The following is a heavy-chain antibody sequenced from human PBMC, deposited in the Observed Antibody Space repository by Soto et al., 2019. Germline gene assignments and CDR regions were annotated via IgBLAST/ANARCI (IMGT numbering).Heavy chain of an antibody. D-gene: IGHD4-17*01. CDR3: ARGGRHDYGEGWRYYYYYMDV. CDR1: GFTFSSYA. Sequence: EVQLVESGGGLVQPGGSLRLSCAASGFTFSSYAMHWVRQAPGKGLEYVSAISSNGGSTYYANSVKGRFTISRDNSKNTLYLQMGSLSAEDMAVYYCARGGRHDYGEGWRYYYYYMDVWGKGTTVTVSS. V-gene: IGHV3-64*01. J-gene: IGHJ6*03. CDR2: ISSNGGST.